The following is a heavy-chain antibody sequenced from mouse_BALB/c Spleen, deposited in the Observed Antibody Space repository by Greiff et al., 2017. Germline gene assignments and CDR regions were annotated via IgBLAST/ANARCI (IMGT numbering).Heavy chain of an antibody. Sequence: EVQLQQSGAELVKPGASVKLSCTASGFNIKDTYMHWVKQRPEQGLEWIGRIDPANGNTKYDPKFQGKATITADTSSNTAYLQLSSLTSEDTAVYYCAIYYRYDYAMDYWGQGTSVTVSS. CDR1: GFNIKDTY. J-gene: IGHJ4*01. V-gene: IGHV14-3*02. CDR3: AIYYRYDYAMDY. CDR2: IDPANGNT. D-gene: IGHD2-14*01.